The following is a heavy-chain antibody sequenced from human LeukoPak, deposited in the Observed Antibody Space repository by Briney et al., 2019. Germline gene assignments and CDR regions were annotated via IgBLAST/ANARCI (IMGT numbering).Heavy chain of an antibody. Sequence: SETLPLTCTVSDGSISSDYWTWIRQPAGKGLEWLGRIYSSGSTNYNPSLKSRVTMSVDTSKNQLSLKLTSVTAADTAVYYCARSDCSGGSCYSGLTENFDYWGQGTLVTVSS. D-gene: IGHD2-15*01. CDR2: IYSSGST. CDR3: ARSDCSGGSCYSGLTENFDY. V-gene: IGHV4-4*07. J-gene: IGHJ4*02. CDR1: DGSISSDY.